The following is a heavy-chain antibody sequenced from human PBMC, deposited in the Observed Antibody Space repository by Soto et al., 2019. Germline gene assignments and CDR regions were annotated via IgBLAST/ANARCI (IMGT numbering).Heavy chain of an antibody. D-gene: IGHD4-17*01. Sequence: SVKVSCKASGGTFSSYAISWVQQAPGQGLEWMGGIIPIFGTANYAQKFQGRVTITADKSTSTAYMELSSLRSEDTAVYYCARDYGDYYYYGMDVWGQGTTVTVSS. CDR3: ARDYGDYYYYGMDV. V-gene: IGHV1-69*06. CDR2: IIPIFGTA. CDR1: GGTFSSYA. J-gene: IGHJ6*02.